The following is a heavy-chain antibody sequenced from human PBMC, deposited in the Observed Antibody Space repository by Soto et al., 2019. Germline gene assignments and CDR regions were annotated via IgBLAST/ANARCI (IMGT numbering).Heavy chain of an antibody. CDR3: ARAILWFGELAFDY. D-gene: IGHD3-10*01. V-gene: IGHV4-61*01. Sequence: PSETRSLTCPVSGGSVSSGSYYWSWIRQPPGKGLEWIGYIYYSGSTNYNPSLKSRVTISVDTSKNQFSLKLSSVTAADTAVYYCARAILWFGELAFDYWGQGTLVTVSS. CDR2: IYYSGST. CDR1: GGSVSSGSYY. J-gene: IGHJ4*02.